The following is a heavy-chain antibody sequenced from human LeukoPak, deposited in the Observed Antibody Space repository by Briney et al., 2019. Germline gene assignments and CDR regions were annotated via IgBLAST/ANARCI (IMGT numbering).Heavy chain of an antibody. Sequence: SEALSLTCTVSGYSISRGNHWGWIRQPPGKGLEWIGSIYHSGSTYYNPSLKSRVTISVDTSKNQFSLKLTSVTAADTAVYYCARGPLIGPIDYWGQGTLVTVSS. CDR2: IYHSGST. D-gene: IGHD3-16*01. CDR1: GYSISRGNH. CDR3: ARGPLIGPIDY. J-gene: IGHJ4*02. V-gene: IGHV4-38-2*02.